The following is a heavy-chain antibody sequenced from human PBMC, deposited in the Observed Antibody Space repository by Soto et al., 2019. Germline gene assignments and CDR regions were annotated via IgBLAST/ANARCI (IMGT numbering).Heavy chain of an antibody. J-gene: IGHJ3*02. CDR2: INAGNGNT. Sequence: QAQGQRLEWMGWINAGNGNTKYSQKFQGRVTITRDTSASTAYMELSSLRSEDTAVFYCFNHKTTVRGVFHARDI. CDR3: FNHKTTVRGVFHARDI. D-gene: IGHD3-10*01. V-gene: IGHV1-3*01.